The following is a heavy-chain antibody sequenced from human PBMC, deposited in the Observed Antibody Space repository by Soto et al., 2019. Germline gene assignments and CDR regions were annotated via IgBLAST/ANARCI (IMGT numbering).Heavy chain of an antibody. Sequence: MRVPCGASYCISRDHYMSWIRQAPGKGLEWVSYISSSGSTKYYADSVKGRFTISRDNAKNSLYLQMNSLRAEDTAVYYCARASVSSCVHWGQGTLVTVSS. CDR3: ARASVSSCVH. CDR1: YCISRDHY. D-gene: IGHD6-13*01. J-gene: IGHJ4*02. V-gene: IGHV3-11*01. CDR2: ISSSGSTK.